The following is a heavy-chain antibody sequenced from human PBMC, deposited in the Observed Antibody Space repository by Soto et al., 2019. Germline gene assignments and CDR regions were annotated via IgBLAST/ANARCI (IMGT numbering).Heavy chain of an antibody. CDR1: GGSFSGYY. J-gene: IGHJ4*02. V-gene: IGHV4-34*01. Sequence: SETLSLTCAVYGGSFSGYYWSWIRQPPGKGLEWIGEINHSGSTNYNPSLKSRVTISVDTSKNQFSLKLSSVTAADTAVYYCASSSGYHRLFDYWGQGTLVTVSS. CDR3: ASSSGYHRLFDY. D-gene: IGHD3-22*01. CDR2: INHSGST.